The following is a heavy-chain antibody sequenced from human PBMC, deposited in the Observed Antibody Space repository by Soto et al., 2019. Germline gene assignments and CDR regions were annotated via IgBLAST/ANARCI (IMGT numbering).Heavy chain of an antibody. CDR1: GGSISSSSYY. J-gene: IGHJ6*02. CDR2: IYYRWST. Sequence: QLQLQESGPGLVKPSETLSLTCTVSGGSISSSSYYWGWIRQPPGKGLEWIGRIYYRWSTYYNPSLKSRVTISVDTSKNQFSLKLSSVTAADTAVYYCARHLPDSSGWYRGYYYYGMDVWGQGTTVXXSS. V-gene: IGHV4-39*01. D-gene: IGHD6-19*01. CDR3: ARHLPDSSGWYRGYYYYGMDV.